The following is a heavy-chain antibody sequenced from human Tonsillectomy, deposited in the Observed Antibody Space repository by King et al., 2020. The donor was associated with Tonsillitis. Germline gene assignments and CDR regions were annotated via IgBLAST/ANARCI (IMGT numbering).Heavy chain of an antibody. CDR3: AREGAYSCYHCAGFDY. CDR2: INLDNGGT. D-gene: IGHD5-12*01. CDR1: GHTFSGYY. Sequence: VQLVESGAEVKKPGASVKVSCKSSGHTFSGYYMHWARQAPGQGVEWMGWINLDNGGTKSAQKFQGRVTMTRDTSIRTAYMEVNSLTSDDTAVYYCAREGAYSCYHCAGFDYWGQGTLVTVSS. V-gene: IGHV1-2*02. J-gene: IGHJ4*02.